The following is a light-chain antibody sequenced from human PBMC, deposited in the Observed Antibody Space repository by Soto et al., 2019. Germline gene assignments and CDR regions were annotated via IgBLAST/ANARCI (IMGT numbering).Light chain of an antibody. J-gene: IGLJ1*01. CDR3: FSYTSSGTYV. V-gene: IGLV2-14*01. Sequence: QSALTQPASVSGSPGQSITISFTGTSSDVGNYKYVSWYQQHPGKAPKLMIYEVSNRPSGVSNRFSGSKSGNTASLTISGLQAEDETDYYCFSYTSSGTYVFGTGTKATVL. CDR2: EVS. CDR1: SSDVGNYKY.